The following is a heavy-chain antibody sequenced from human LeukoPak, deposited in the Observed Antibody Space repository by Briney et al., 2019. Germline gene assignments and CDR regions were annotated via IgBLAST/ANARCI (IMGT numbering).Heavy chain of an antibody. J-gene: IGHJ4*02. CDR1: GFTFSSYG. Sequence: GRSLRLSCAASGFTFSSYGMHSVRQAPSKGVEWVAVISYDGSNKYYADSVKGRFTISRDNSKNTLYLQMNSLRAEDTAVYYCAKDARWAMAFDYWGQGTLVTVSS. CDR2: ISYDGSNK. D-gene: IGHD5-18*01. CDR3: AKDARWAMAFDY. V-gene: IGHV3-30*18.